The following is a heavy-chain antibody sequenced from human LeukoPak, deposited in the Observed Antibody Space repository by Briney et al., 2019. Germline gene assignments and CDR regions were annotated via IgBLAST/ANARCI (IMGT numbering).Heavy chain of an antibody. CDR3: AKSFTSSSSDY. D-gene: IGHD6-13*01. CDR1: GFTFSSYS. V-gene: IGHV3-48*01. CDR2: ISSSSSTI. Sequence: GGSLRLSCAASGFTFSSYSMNWVRQAPGKGLEWISYISSSSSTIYYADSVKGRFTISRDNAKNSLYLQMNGLRADDTAVYSCAKSFTSSSSDYWGQGTLVTVSS. J-gene: IGHJ4*02.